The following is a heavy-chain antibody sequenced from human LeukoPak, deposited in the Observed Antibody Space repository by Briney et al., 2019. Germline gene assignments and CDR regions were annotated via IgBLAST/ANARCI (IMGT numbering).Heavy chain of an antibody. D-gene: IGHD1-7*01. CDR1: GFTFSSYN. CDR2: ISSSSDYT. CDR3: ARGGGVTGTIIQY. Sequence: PGGSLRLSCAASGFTFSSYNMNWVRQAPGEGLEWVSSISSSSDYTYYADSVKGRFTISRDNAKNSLFLQMNSLRAEDTAVYYCARGGGVTGTIIQYWGQGTPVTVSS. V-gene: IGHV3-21*01. J-gene: IGHJ4*02.